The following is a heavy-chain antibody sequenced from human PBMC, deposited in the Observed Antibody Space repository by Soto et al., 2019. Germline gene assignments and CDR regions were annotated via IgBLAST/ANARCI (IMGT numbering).Heavy chain of an antibody. CDR2: ISWNSGSI. D-gene: IGHD5-18*01. CDR1: GFTFDDYA. J-gene: IGHJ6*02. CDR3: ANDRGYSYGYIYGMDV. Sequence: PGGSLRLSCAASGFTFDDYAMHWVRQAPGKGLEWVSGISWNSGSIGYADSVKGRFTISRDNAKNSLYLQMNSLRAEDTALYYCANDRGYSYGYIYGMDVWGQGTPVTVSS. V-gene: IGHV3-9*01.